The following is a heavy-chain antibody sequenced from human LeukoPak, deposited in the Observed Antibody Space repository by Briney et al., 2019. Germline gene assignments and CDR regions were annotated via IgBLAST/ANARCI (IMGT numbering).Heavy chain of an antibody. D-gene: IGHD6-19*01. V-gene: IGHV4-59*08. CDR2: IYYSGST. CDR3: ARVYSSGRHYDY. Sequence: PSETLSLTCTVSGGSISSYYWSWIRQPPGKGLEWIGYIYYSGSTNYNPSLKSRVTISVDTSKNQFSLKLSSVTAADTAVYYCARVYSSGRHYDYWGQGTLVTVSS. CDR1: GGSISSYY. J-gene: IGHJ4*02.